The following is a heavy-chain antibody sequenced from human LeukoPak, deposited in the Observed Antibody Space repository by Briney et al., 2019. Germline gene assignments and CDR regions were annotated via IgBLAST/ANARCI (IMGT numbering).Heavy chain of an antibody. CDR2: IYYSGST. CDR3: ARGGYYYGSGSPGGYYYYYYMDV. J-gene: IGHJ6*03. CDR1: GGSISSSSYY. V-gene: IGHV4-39*01. Sequence: SETLSLTCTVSGGSISSSSYYWGWIRQPPGKGLEWIGSIYYSGSTYYNPSLKSRVTISVDTSKNQFSLKLSSVTAADTAVYYCARGGYYYGSGSPGGYYYYYYMDVWGKGTTVTISS. D-gene: IGHD3-10*01.